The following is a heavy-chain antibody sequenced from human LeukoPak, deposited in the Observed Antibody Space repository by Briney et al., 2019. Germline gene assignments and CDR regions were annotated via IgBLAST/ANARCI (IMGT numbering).Heavy chain of an antibody. V-gene: IGHV3-33*01. CDR3: ARDLLAVGATQLDY. Sequence: PGGSLRLSCAASGFTFSSYGMHWVRQAPGKGLEWVAVIWYDGSNKYYADSVKGRFTISRDNSKNTLYLQMNSLRAEDTAVYYCARDLLAVGATQLDYWGQGTLVTVSS. CDR1: GFTFSSYG. CDR2: IWYDGSNK. D-gene: IGHD1-26*01. J-gene: IGHJ4*02.